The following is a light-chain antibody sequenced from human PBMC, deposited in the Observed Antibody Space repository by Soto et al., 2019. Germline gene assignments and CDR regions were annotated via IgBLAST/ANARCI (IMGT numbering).Light chain of an antibody. Sequence: DIQMTQSPSSLSASLGDRVTITCRASQTISTYLNWYQQRPGKAPKLLIYDASRLQNAVPSRFSGSGSGTDFTLTITSLQPEDFATYYCQHSYSTPYTFGQGTKLEIK. CDR3: QHSYSTPYT. J-gene: IGKJ2*01. CDR1: QTISTY. CDR2: DAS. V-gene: IGKV1-39*01.